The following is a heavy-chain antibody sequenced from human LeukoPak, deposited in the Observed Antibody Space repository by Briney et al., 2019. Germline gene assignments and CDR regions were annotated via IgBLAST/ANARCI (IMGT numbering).Heavy chain of an antibody. D-gene: IGHD3-10*01. J-gene: IGHJ4*01. CDR2: ISGDGSIT. Sequence: GGSLRLSCAASGFTISGYWMHWVRQAPGKGLVWVSRISGDGSITAYADSVKGRFTISRDNAKNTLYLQMNSLRAEDTAVYYCARGRAGNYYNHNDYWGQGTLVAVSS. CDR3: ARGRAGNYYNHNDY. V-gene: IGHV3-74*01. CDR1: GFTISGYW.